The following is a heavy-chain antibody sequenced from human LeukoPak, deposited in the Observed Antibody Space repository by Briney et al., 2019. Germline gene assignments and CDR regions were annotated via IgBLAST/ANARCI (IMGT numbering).Heavy chain of an antibody. D-gene: IGHD3-22*01. J-gene: IGHJ4*02. CDR3: ARDSITMIKTFDY. V-gene: IGHV3-74*01. Sequence: GGSLRLSCAASGFTFSSYWMHWVRQAPGKGLVWVSRINSDGSSTSYADSVKGRFTISRDNAKNTLYLQMSSLRAEDTAVYYCARDSITMIKTFDYWGQGTLVTVSS. CDR1: GFTFSSYW. CDR2: INSDGSST.